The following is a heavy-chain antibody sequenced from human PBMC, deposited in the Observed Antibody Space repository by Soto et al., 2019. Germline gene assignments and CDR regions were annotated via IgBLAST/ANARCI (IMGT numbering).Heavy chain of an antibody. CDR2: ISHSGST. CDR3: AREYTYGSNFFDC. V-gene: IGHV4-31*03. J-gene: IGHJ4*02. CDR1: GGSISSAAYY. Sequence: QVQLQESGPGLGKPSQTLSLSCTFSGGSISSAAYYWSWIRQHPVKGLEWIGYISHSGSTYYTPSLKSRVIISADTSKNQFSLNLTSVTAADTAVYYCAREYTYGSNFFDCWGQGALVTVSS. D-gene: IGHD5-18*01.